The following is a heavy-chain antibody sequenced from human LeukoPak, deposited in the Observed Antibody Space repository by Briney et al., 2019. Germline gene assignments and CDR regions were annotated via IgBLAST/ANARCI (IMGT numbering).Heavy chain of an antibody. CDR3: ARDGGGSSWYGFDY. CDR1: GFTFSSYG. Sequence: GGSLRLSCAASGFTFSSYGMHWVRQAPGKGLDWVAFIHHDGSNKYYADSVRGRFTISRDNSKNTLYLQMNSLRAEDTAVYYCARDGGGSSWYGFDYWGQGTLVTVSS. V-gene: IGHV3-30*02. D-gene: IGHD6-13*01. J-gene: IGHJ4*02. CDR2: IHHDGSNK.